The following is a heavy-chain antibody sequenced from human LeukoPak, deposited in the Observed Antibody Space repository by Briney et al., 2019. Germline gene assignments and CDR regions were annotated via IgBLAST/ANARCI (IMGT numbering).Heavy chain of an antibody. CDR2: ISGSNGNT. CDR1: GYTFTSYG. J-gene: IGHJ4*02. CDR3: ARSGRGTYYYFDL. D-gene: IGHD1-26*01. Sequence: ASVKVSCKASGYTFTSYGISWVRQAPGQGLEWMGWISGSNGNTNYAQKFQGGVSMTADTSTSTAYMELRSLRSDDTAVYYCARSGRGTYYYFDLWGQGTLVTVSS. V-gene: IGHV1-18*04.